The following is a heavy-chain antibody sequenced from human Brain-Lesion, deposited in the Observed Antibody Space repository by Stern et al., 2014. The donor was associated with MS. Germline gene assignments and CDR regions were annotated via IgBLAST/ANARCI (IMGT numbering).Heavy chain of an antibody. Sequence: VQLVESGPGLVKPSQTLSLSCTVSGGSISSGGYYWSWIRQPAGKGLEWIGRIFNSGSTSYNPSLKSWVPIPIDTHKNQFSLRLNSMTAADTAVYYCARGRVVPGFQYYATDVWGQGTTVIVSS. D-gene: IGHD2-2*01. CDR2: IFNSGST. CDR1: GGSISSGGYY. J-gene: IGHJ6*02. V-gene: IGHV4-61*02. CDR3: ARGRVVPGFQYYATDV.